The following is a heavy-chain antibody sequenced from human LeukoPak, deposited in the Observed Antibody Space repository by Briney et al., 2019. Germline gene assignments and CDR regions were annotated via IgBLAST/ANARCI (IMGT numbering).Heavy chain of an antibody. D-gene: IGHD6-19*01. Sequence: EASVTVSCKASGYTFTSYGISWVRQAPGQGLEWMGWISAYNGNTNYAQKLQGRVTMTTDTSTSTAYMELRSLRSDDTAVYYCARVMAVAGTDAFDIWGQGTMVTVSS. V-gene: IGHV1-18*01. J-gene: IGHJ3*02. CDR2: ISAYNGNT. CDR1: GYTFTSYG. CDR3: ARVMAVAGTDAFDI.